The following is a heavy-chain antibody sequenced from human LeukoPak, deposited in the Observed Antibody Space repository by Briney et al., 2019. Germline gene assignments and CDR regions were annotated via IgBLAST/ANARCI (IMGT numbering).Heavy chain of an antibody. CDR2: IYSGGST. D-gene: IGHD3-10*01. J-gene: IGHJ6*04. V-gene: IGHV3-NL1*01. CDR1: GFTFSRYG. Sequence: PGRSLRLSCAASGFTFSRYGFHWVRQAPGKGLEWVTVIYSGGSTYYADSVKGRFTISRDNSKNTLYLQMNSLRAEDTAVYYCASSHYYGSGSLFPPETTGDYYGMDVWGKGTTVTVSS. CDR3: ASSHYYGSGSLFPPETTGDYYGMDV.